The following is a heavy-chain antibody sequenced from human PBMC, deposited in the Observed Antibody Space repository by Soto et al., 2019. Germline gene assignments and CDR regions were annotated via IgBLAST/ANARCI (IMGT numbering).Heavy chain of an antibody. CDR2: IIPIFGTP. CDR1: GDTFSSYT. CDR3: AREHKIITVVTLDWYFDL. D-gene: IGHD2-21*02. V-gene: IGHV1-69*12. J-gene: IGHJ2*01. Sequence: QVQLVQSGAEVKKPGSSVKVSCKASGDTFSSYTITWLREAPGQGLEWMGGIIPIFGTPNYAQKFQGRVTSTADESTNTAYMELSSLRSEDTAVYYCAREHKIITVVTLDWYFDLWGRGTLVTVSS.